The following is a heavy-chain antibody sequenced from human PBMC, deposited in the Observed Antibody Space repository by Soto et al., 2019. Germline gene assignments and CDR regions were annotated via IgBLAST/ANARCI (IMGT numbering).Heavy chain of an antibody. V-gene: IGHV3-33*01. CDR2: VWFDGSIQ. CDR3: ARVDFGGNSYYFDY. J-gene: IGHJ4*02. D-gene: IGHD1-7*01. Sequence: PGGSLRLSCVASGFTFSDYGIHWVRQAPDKGLEWVAVVWFDGSIQYYGDSVKGRFTISRDNSNNTVDLQMNNLGAEDTAVYYCARVDFGGNSYYFDYWGQGTPVTVS. CDR1: GFTFSDYG.